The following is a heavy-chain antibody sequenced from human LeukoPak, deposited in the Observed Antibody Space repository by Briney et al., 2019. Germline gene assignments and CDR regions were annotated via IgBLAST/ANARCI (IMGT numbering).Heavy chain of an antibody. CDR2: IYSGGST. V-gene: IGHV3-53*01. D-gene: IGHD4-23*01. J-gene: IGHJ4*02. CDR1: GGSFSGYY. Sequence: PSETLSLTCAVYGGSFSGYYWSWIRQAPGKGLEWVSVIYSGGSTYYADSVKGRFTISRDNSKNTLYLQMNSLRAEDTAVYYCASHKADYGGKNDYWGQGTLVTVSS. CDR3: ASHKADYGGKNDY.